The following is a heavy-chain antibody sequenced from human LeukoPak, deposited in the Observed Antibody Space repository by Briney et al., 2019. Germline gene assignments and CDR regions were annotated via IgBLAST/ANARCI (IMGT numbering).Heavy chain of an antibody. CDR3: ARGRGIVAAGVDF. Sequence: ASVKVSCKASEYTFTGYYMHWVRQAPGQGLEWMGWINPNSGDTNYSQKFQGRVTMTSDTSISTAYMELSRLRPDDTAVYYCARGRGIVAAGVDFWGQGTLVTVSS. V-gene: IGHV1-2*02. CDR1: EYTFTGYY. CDR2: INPNSGDT. D-gene: IGHD6-13*01. J-gene: IGHJ4*02.